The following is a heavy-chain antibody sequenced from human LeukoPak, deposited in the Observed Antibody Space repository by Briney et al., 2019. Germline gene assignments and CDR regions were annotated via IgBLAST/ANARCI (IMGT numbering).Heavy chain of an antibody. Sequence: PSETLSLTCTVSGGSISSSSYYWGWIRQPPGKGLEWIGSIYYSGSTYYNPSLKSRVTISVDTSKNQFSLKLSSVTAADTAVYYCARDRDDSSGYYYVRYFDYWGQGTLVTVSS. CDR2: IYYSGST. CDR3: ARDRDDSSGYYYVRYFDY. D-gene: IGHD3-22*01. J-gene: IGHJ4*02. CDR1: GGSISSSSYY. V-gene: IGHV4-39*07.